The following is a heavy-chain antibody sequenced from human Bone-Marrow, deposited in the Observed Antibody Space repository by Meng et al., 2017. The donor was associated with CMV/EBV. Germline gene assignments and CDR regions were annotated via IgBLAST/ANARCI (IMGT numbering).Heavy chain of an antibody. CDR3: ASVDYSNSYYYYYGMNV. CDR1: GFTFSSYS. Sequence: GGSLRLSCAVSGFTFSSYSMNWVRQAPGKGLEWVSSISSSSSYIYYADSVEGRFTISRDNAKNSLYLQMNSLRAEDTAVYYCASVDYSNSYYYYYGMNVWAKGTTATFPS. CDR2: ISSSSSYI. D-gene: IGHD4-11*01. V-gene: IGHV3-21*01. J-gene: IGHJ6*04.